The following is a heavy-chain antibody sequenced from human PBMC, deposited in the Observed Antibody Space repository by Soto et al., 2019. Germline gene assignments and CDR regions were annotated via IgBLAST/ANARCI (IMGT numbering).Heavy chain of an antibody. CDR3: GSSDFWSGYDTWYFDL. V-gene: IGHV3-23*01. D-gene: IGHD3-3*01. CDR2: ISGSGGST. Sequence: PGGSLRLSCAASGFTFSSYAMSWVRQAPGKGLEWVSAISGSGGSTYYADSVKGRLTISRDNSKNTLYLQMNSLRAEDTAVYYCGSSDFWSGYDTWYFDLWGRGTLVTVSS. J-gene: IGHJ2*01. CDR1: GFTFSSYA.